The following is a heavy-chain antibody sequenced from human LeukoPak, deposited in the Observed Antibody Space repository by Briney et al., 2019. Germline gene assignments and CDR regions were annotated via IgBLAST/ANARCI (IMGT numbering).Heavy chain of an antibody. CDR3: ARGYSSGWYGVGY. CDR1: GGSISTYY. D-gene: IGHD6-19*01. J-gene: IGHJ4*02. V-gene: IGHV4-59*01. CDR2: FHYSGTT. Sequence: PSETLSLTCTVSGGSISTYYWSWIRQPPGKGLEWIGYFHYSGTTNYNPSLKSRVTISVDTSKNQFSLKLSSVTAADTAVYYCARGYSSGWYGVGYWGQGTLVTVSS.